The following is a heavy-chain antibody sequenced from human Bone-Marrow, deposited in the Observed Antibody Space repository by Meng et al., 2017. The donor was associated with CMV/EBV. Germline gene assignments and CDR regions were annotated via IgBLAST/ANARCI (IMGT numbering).Heavy chain of an antibody. CDR1: GFTFSSYG. CDR3: ARVGLRFLEWPRPYYYYYYGMDV. CDR2: IRYDGSNK. J-gene: IGHJ6*02. Sequence: GESLKISCAASGFTFSSYGMHWVRQAPGKGLEWVAFIRYDGSNKYYADSVKGRFTISRDNSKNTLYLQMNSLRAEDTAVYYCARVGLRFLEWPRPYYYYYYGMDVWGQGNTVNVSS. D-gene: IGHD3-3*01. V-gene: IGHV3-30*02.